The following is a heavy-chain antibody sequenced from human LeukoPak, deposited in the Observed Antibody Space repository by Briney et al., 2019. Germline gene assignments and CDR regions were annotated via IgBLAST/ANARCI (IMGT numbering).Heavy chain of an antibody. V-gene: IGHV1-8*02. CDR2: MNPNSGNT. J-gene: IGHJ4*02. Sequence: ASVKVSCKASGGTLSSYAISWVRQATGQGLEWMGWMNPNSGNTGYAQKFQGRVTMTRNTSISTAYMELSSLRSEDTAVYYCATDLGWNSGRLFDSWGQGTLVTVSS. CDR3: ATDLGWNSGRLFDS. CDR1: GGTLSSYA. D-gene: IGHD1-7*01.